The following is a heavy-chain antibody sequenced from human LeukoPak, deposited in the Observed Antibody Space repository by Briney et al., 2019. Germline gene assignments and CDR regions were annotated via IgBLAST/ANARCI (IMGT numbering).Heavy chain of an antibody. J-gene: IGHJ4*02. Sequence: GGSLRLSCAASGFTFSNYWMHWVRQAPGKGLVWVSRISSDGSSTTYADSVKGRFTISRDNAKNSLYLQMNSLRAEDTAVYYCAREERWGQGTLVTVSS. V-gene: IGHV3-74*01. CDR1: GFTFSNYW. CDR3: AREER. CDR2: ISSDGSST.